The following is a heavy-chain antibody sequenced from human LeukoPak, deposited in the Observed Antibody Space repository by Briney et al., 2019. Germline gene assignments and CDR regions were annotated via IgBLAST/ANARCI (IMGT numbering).Heavy chain of an antibody. Sequence: PSETLSLTCTVSGYSISSGYYWGWIRQPPGKGLEWIGSIYHSGSTYYNPSLKSRVTMSVDTSKNQFSLKLSSVTAADTALYYCARDRCTGGSCYLDWFDPWGQGILVTVSS. CDR3: ARDRCTGGSCYLDWFDP. CDR1: GYSISSGYY. CDR2: IYHSGST. V-gene: IGHV4-38-2*02. D-gene: IGHD2-15*01. J-gene: IGHJ5*02.